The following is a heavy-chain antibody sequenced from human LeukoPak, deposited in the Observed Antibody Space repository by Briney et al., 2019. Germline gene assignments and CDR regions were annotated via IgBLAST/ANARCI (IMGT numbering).Heavy chain of an antibody. CDR1: GYTLTELS. D-gene: IGHD2-2*01. CDR2: FDPEDGET. CDR3: ATDPFRDCSSTSCYGVY. V-gene: IGHV1-24*01. J-gene: IGHJ4*02. Sequence: ASVKVSCKVSGYTLTELSMHWVRQAPGKGLEWMGGFDPEDGETIYAQKFQGRVTMTEDTSTDTAYMELSSLRSEDTAVYYCATDPFRDCSSTSCYGVYWGQGTLVTVSS.